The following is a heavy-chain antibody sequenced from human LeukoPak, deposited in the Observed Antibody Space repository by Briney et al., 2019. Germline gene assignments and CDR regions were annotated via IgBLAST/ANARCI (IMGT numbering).Heavy chain of an antibody. V-gene: IGHV4-39*01. CDR2: IYYSGST. Sequence: SETLSLTCTVSGGSISSSCYYWGWIRQPPGKGLEWIGSIYYSGSTYYNPSLKSRVTISVDTSKNQFSLKLSSVTAADTAVYYCASGDKEYSSASGWFDPWGQGTLVTVSS. J-gene: IGHJ5*02. D-gene: IGHD6-6*01. CDR1: GGSISSSCYY. CDR3: ASGDKEYSSASGWFDP.